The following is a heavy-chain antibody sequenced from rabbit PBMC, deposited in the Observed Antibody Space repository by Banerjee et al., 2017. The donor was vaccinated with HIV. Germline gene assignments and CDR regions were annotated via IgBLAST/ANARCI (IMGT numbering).Heavy chain of an antibody. CDR1: GFSFNNNYV. J-gene: IGHJ3*01. D-gene: IGHD6-1*01. CDR3: ARTYAYGETRFDL. CDR2: INSNTGSS. Sequence: QQQLEESGGGLVKPGGTLTLTCTASGFSFNNNYVMCWVRQAPGKGLEWIACINSNTGSSVYASWAKGRFTVSKTSSTTVTLQMTSLTAADTATYFCARTYAYGETRFDLWGPGTLVTVS. V-gene: IGHV1S45*01.